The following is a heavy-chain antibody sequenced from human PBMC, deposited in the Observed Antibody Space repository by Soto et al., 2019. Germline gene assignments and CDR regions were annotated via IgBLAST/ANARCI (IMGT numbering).Heavy chain of an antibody. CDR1: GYTFTSYG. CDR2: ISAYNGNT. D-gene: IGHD3-3*01. V-gene: IGHV1-18*01. J-gene: IGHJ3*02. Sequence: GASVKVSCKASGYTFTSYGINWVRQAPGQGLEWMGWISAYNGNTNYAQNLQGRLTVTTDTSTTTAYMELRSLRSDDTAVYYCARDRAPVTIFGVVIPHTFDIWGQGTMVTVS. CDR3: ARDRAPVTIFGVVIPHTFDI.